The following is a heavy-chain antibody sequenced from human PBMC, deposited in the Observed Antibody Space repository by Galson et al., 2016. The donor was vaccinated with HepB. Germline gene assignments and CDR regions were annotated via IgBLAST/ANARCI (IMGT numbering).Heavy chain of an antibody. Sequence: VKVSCKASGGTFSAFAISWVRQAPGQGLEWMGGIFPIFATANYAHHFQGRVTITADESTSTVYMEMSGLKSEDTAVYYCARGTPSLTAATDQRPFDSRGQGTLVTVSS. CDR1: GGTFSAFA. J-gene: IGHJ4*02. CDR2: IFPIFATA. V-gene: IGHV1-69*01. CDR3: ARGTPSLTAATDQRPFDS. D-gene: IGHD2-15*01.